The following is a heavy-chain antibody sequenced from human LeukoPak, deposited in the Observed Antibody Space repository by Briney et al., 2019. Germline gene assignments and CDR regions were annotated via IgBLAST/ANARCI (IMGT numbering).Heavy chain of an antibody. V-gene: IGHV4-34*01. CDR1: GGSFSGYY. CDR2: INHSGST. J-gene: IGHJ4*02. D-gene: IGHD3-3*01. Sequence: SETLSLTCAVYGGSFSGYYWSWIRQPPGKGLEWIGEINHSGSTNYNPSLKSRVTISVDTSKNQFSLKLSSVTAADTAVYYCARGFPPNYGFWSGYSTPYYFDYWGQGTLVTVSS. CDR3: ARGFPPNYGFWSGYSTPYYFDY.